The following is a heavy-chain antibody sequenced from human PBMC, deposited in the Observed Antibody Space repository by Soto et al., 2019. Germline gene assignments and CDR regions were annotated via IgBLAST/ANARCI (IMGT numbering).Heavy chain of an antibody. D-gene: IGHD4-4*01. V-gene: IGHV1-3*01. J-gene: IGHJ6*02. Sequence: RASVKVSCKASGYTFTSYAMHWVRQAPGQRLEWMGWINAGNGNTKYSQKFQGRVTITRDTSASTAYMELSSLRSEDTAVYYCARRPTVTAGAYYYYYGMDVWGQGTTVTVSS. CDR1: GYTFTSYA. CDR2: INAGNGNT. CDR3: ARRPTVTAGAYYYYYGMDV.